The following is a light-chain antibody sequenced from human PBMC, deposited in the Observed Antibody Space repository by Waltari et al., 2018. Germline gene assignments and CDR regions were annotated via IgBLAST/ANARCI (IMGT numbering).Light chain of an antibody. CDR1: SSDVGGFNY. Sequence: QSALTQPASVSGSPGQSITISCTGTSSDVGGFNYVSWYQQHPGKAPKLIFYEVSNRPSGISPRFSGSKSGNTASLTISGLQAEDEADYYCISFTNTKTLVFGGGTKLTVL. CDR3: ISFTNTKTLV. J-gene: IGLJ2*01. CDR2: EVS. V-gene: IGLV2-14*01.